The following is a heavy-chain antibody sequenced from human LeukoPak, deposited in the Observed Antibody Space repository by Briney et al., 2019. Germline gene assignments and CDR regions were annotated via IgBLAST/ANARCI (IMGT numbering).Heavy chain of an antibody. CDR2: ISSSGSTI. Sequence: PGGSLRLSCAASGFTFSSYAMSWVRQAPGKGLEWVSYISSSGSTIYYADSVKGRFTISRDNAKNSLYLQMNSLRAEHTAVYYCARDTAIFGVVSDAFDIWGQGTMVTVSS. CDR1: GFTFSSYA. J-gene: IGHJ3*02. CDR3: ARDTAIFGVVSDAFDI. D-gene: IGHD3-3*01. V-gene: IGHV3-48*04.